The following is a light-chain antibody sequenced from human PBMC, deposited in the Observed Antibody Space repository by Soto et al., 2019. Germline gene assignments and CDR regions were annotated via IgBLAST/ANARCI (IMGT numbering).Light chain of an antibody. CDR3: QQRINWPPMYT. J-gene: IGKJ2*01. CDR1: LSVSSY. CDR2: DAS. V-gene: IGKV3-11*01. Sequence: EIVLTQSPATLSLSPGERATLSCRASLSVSSYLAWYQQKPGQAPRLLIYDASNRATGIPARFSGSGSGTDFTLTISSLEPEDFAVYYCQQRINWPPMYTFGQGTKLEIK.